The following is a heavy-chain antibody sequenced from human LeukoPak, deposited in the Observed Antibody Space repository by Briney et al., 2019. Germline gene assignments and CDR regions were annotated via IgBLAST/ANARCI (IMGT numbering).Heavy chain of an antibody. D-gene: IGHD4-17*01. Sequence: ASVKVSCKASGYTFTSYGISWVRQAPGQGLEWMGWISAYNGNTNYAQKRQGRVTMPTDTSTSTAYMELRSLRSDDTAVYYCARALSYGGNGRYYYYGMDVWGQGTTVTVSS. CDR1: GYTFTSYG. V-gene: IGHV1-18*01. J-gene: IGHJ6*02. CDR2: ISAYNGNT. CDR3: ARALSYGGNGRYYYYGMDV.